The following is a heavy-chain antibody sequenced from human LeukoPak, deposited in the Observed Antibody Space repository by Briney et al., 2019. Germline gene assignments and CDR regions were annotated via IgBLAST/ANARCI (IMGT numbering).Heavy chain of an antibody. Sequence: PGRSLRLSCAASGFTFSGYAMSWVRQAPGKGLEWVSSISSSSSYIYYADSVKGRFTISRDNAKNSLYLQMNSLRAEDTAVYYCARDNSSSSFDYWGQGTLVTVSS. J-gene: IGHJ4*02. CDR1: GFTFSGYA. D-gene: IGHD6-6*01. CDR3: ARDNSSSSFDY. V-gene: IGHV3-21*01. CDR2: ISSSSSYI.